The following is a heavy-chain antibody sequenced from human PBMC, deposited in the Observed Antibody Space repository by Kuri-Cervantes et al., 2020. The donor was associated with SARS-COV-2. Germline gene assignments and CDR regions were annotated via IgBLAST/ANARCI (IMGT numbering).Heavy chain of an antibody. J-gene: IGHJ6*02. D-gene: IGHD3-3*01. CDR3: ARDLNYDFWSGYRTNYYYYYGMDV. V-gene: IGHV1-3*01. CDR1: GYTFTSYA. Sequence: ASVKVSCKASGYTFTSYAMHWVRQAPGQRLEWMGWINAGNGNTKYSQKFQGRFTMTRDTSASTAYMELSSLRSEDTAVYYCARDLNYDFWSGYRTNYYYYYGMDVWGQGTTVTVSS. CDR2: INAGNGNT.